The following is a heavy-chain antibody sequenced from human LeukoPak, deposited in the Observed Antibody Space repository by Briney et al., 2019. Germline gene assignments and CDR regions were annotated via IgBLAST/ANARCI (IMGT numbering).Heavy chain of an antibody. V-gene: IGHV3-53*01. CDR3: AKDSAFGGEDS. CDR2: IYSAGRT. J-gene: IGHJ4*02. Sequence: GGSLRLSCAASGFSVSNDYMSWVRQAPGKGLEWVSFIYSAGRTYYADSVRGRFTISRDNSKNTLFLQMNSLRAEDTAVYYCAKDSAFGGEDSWGQGTLVTVSS. D-gene: IGHD3-16*01. CDR1: GFSVSNDY.